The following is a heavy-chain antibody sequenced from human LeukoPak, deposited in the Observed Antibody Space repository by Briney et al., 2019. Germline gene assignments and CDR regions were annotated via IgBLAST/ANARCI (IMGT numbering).Heavy chain of an antibody. CDR2: IYYSGSA. D-gene: IGHD3-10*01. J-gene: IGHJ5*02. CDR1: GGSISSGDFY. V-gene: IGHV4-30-4*01. CDR3: ARKYYYGSRTFDP. Sequence: PSQTLSLTCTVSGGSISSGDFYWSWIRQPPGKGLEWIGYIYYSGSAYCNPSLKSRLTISVDTSKNQFSLKLSSVTAADTAMYYCARKYYYGSRTFDPWGQGTLVTVSS.